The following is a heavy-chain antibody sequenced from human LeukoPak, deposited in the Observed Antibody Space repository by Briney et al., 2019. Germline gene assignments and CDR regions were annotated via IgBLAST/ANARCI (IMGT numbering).Heavy chain of an antibody. CDR2: IIPIFGTG. V-gene: IGHV1-69*13. CDR3: AKGHDDFRQFDF. Sequence: SVKVSCEASGGTFANYAISWVRKAPGQGLEWMGGIIPIFGTGHSAQKFQGRLTITADESTRTTYMELSSLRSEDTAVYYCAKGHDDFRQFDFWGQGTLVIVSS. J-gene: IGHJ4*02. D-gene: IGHD3-3*01. CDR1: GGTFANYA.